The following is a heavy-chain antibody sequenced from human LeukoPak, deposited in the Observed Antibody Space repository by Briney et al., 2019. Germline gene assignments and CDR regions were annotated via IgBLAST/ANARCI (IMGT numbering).Heavy chain of an antibody. CDR3: ARKVVGATTDY. J-gene: IGHJ4*02. D-gene: IGHD1-26*01. V-gene: IGHV3-21*01. Sequence: GGSLRLSCAASGFPLSTYSMNWVRQAPGKGLEWVSTISPGSYSIYYADSVKGRFTISRDNAKNSLYLQMNSLRVEDTAMYHCARKVVGATTDYWGQGTLVTVSS. CDR1: GFPLSTYS. CDR2: ISPGSYSI.